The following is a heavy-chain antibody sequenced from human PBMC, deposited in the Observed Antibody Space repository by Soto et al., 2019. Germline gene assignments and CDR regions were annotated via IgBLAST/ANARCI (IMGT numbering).Heavy chain of an antibody. CDR1: GYTFTDHY. J-gene: IGHJ6*02. CDR3: ARWREEYCSGGSCARNDNSYGMDV. D-gene: IGHD2-15*01. CDR2: INPKSGGT. Sequence: ASVKVSCKSSGYTFTDHYIHWVRQAPGPGLEWMGWINPKSGGTNYAQKFQGRVTMTRDTSISTAYLDLSGLSSNDTAMYFCARWREEYCSGGSCARNDNSYGMDVWGQGTTVTVSS. V-gene: IGHV1-2*02.